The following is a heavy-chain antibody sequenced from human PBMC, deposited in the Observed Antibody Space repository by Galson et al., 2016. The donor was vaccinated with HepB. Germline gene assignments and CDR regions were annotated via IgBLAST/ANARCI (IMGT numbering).Heavy chain of an antibody. Sequence: SVKVSCKASVYTFISYGISWVRQAPGQGLEWMGWISSYNGNTRYAKKFQDRVTMTKDTSTTTTYLELRSLRSDDTAVYYYSRDPSGGGYFDFWGQGALVTVSS. CDR1: VYTFISYG. D-gene: IGHD2-15*01. CDR2: ISSYNGNT. J-gene: IGHJ4*02. V-gene: IGHV1-18*01. CDR3: SRDPSGGGYFDF.